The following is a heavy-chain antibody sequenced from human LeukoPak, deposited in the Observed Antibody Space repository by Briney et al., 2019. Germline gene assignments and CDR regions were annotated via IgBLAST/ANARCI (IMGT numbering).Heavy chain of an antibody. CDR3: ARDLRGKSSSSGAFDY. Sequence: ASVKVSCKASGYIFSDYYMHWVRQAPGQGLEWLGWINPKSGAADYAQQFRGRVTMTRDTSINTDYMEMKRVTSDDTAVYYCARDLRGKSSSSGAFDYWGQGTLVTVSS. D-gene: IGHD6-6*01. J-gene: IGHJ4*02. CDR1: GYIFSDYY. V-gene: IGHV1-2*02. CDR2: INPKSGAA.